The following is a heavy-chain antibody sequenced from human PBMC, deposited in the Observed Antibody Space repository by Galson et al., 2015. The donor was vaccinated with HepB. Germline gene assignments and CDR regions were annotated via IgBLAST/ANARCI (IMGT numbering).Heavy chain of an antibody. Sequence: SLRLSCAASGFTFSSYAMHWVRQAPGKGLEWVAVISYDGSNKYYADSVKGRFTISRDNSKNTLYLQMNSLRAEDTAVYFCAKESANLYYLDYWGQGTLVTVSS. CDR3: AKESANLYYLDY. CDR1: GFTFSSYA. CDR2: ISYDGSNK. V-gene: IGHV3-30*04. J-gene: IGHJ4*02.